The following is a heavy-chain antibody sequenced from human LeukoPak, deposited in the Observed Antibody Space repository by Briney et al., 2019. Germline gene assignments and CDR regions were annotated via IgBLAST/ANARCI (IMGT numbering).Heavy chain of an antibody. CDR2: INPSGGST. V-gene: IGHV1-46*01. D-gene: IGHD6-19*01. J-gene: IGHJ5*02. Sequence: ASVKVSCKASGYTFTSYGISWVRQAPGQGLEWKGIINPSGGSTSYAQKFQGRVTMTRDTSTSTVYMELSSLRPEDTAVYYCARVAVAGGGWFDPWGQGTLVTVSS. CDR1: GYTFTSYG. CDR3: ARVAVAGGGWFDP.